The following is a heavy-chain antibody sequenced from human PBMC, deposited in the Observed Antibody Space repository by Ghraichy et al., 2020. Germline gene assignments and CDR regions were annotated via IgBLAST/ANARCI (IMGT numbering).Heavy chain of an antibody. Sequence: SVKVSCKASGGTFSSYAISWVRQAPGQGLEWMGGIIPIFGTANYAQKFQGRVTITADESTSTAYMELSSLRSEDTAVYYCASLPYCGGDCYSSHYYYYYMDVWGKGTTVTVSS. CDR3: ASLPYCGGDCYSSHYYYYYMDV. CDR1: GGTFSSYA. V-gene: IGHV1-69*13. CDR2: IIPIFGTA. D-gene: IGHD2-21*02. J-gene: IGHJ6*03.